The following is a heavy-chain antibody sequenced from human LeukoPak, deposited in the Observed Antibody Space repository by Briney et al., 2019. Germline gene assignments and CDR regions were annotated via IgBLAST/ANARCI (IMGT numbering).Heavy chain of an antibody. CDR2: ISGSGGST. Sequence: GGSLRLSCAASGFTFSSYAMSWVRQAPGKGLEWVSAISGSGGSTYYADSVKGRFTISRDNSKNTLYLQMNSLRAEDTAVYYCARDSGSGWYNYFDYWGQGTLVTVSS. D-gene: IGHD6-19*01. CDR1: GFTFSSYA. J-gene: IGHJ4*02. CDR3: ARDSGSGWYNYFDY. V-gene: IGHV3-23*01.